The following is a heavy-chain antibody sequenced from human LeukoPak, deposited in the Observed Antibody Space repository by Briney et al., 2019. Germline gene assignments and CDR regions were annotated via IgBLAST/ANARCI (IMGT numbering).Heavy chain of an antibody. D-gene: IGHD6-13*01. Sequence: SETLSLTCAVCGESFIGYYWSCIRQPPGKGVEWIGEINHSGSTKYNTSLKSRVTISVDTSKNQFSLKLSSVTAAYTAVYYCASGYSSRRCHYGGQET. J-gene: IGHJ4*02. V-gene: IGHV4-34*01. CDR3: ASGYSSRRCHY. CDR2: INHSGST. CDR1: GESFIGYY.